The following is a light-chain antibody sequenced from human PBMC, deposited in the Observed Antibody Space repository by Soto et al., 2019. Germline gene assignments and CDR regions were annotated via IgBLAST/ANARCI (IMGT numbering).Light chain of an antibody. CDR3: QQHGSTPGFT. J-gene: IGKJ3*01. Sequence: EIVLTQSPGTLSLSPGERATLSCRASQSVSSSYLAWYQQKPGQAPRLLIYGASSRATGIPDRFSGSGSGTDVTLTISRREPEDFAVYYYQQHGSTPGFTFGPGTKVDIK. CDR1: QSVSSSY. V-gene: IGKV3-20*01. CDR2: GAS.